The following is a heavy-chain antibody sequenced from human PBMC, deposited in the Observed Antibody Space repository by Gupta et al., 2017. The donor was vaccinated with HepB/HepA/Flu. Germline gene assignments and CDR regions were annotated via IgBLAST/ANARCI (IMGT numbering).Heavy chain of an antibody. J-gene: IGHJ4*02. CDR2: VVPMIDTA. CDR3: AREWEGRGTNGFDG. Sequence: QGHLVQSGAEMRKPGSSVKVSCKAARGTFASFGIHWVGQAPGQGLEWMGRVVPMIDTADYAQKFQGRVTISADKSSNTAYMELNSLRSDDTAIYYCAREWEGRGTNGFDGGGPGTMVTVSS. D-gene: IGHD1-26*01. V-gene: IGHV1-69*04. CDR1: RGTFASFG.